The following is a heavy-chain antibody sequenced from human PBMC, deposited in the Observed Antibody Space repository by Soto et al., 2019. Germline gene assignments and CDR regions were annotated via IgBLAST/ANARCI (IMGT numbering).Heavy chain of an antibody. CDR1: GGSNNSGGYY. D-gene: IGHD2-15*01. CDR2: IHYSGST. Sequence: QVQLQESGPGLVKPSQTLSLTCIVSGGSNNSGGYYWTWIRQLPGKGLEWIGYIHYSGSTYYNPSLKSRVTMSVDTSKNQFSLKLTSVTAADTAVYYCARDGRKVNYYYYGLDVWGQGTTVTVSS. V-gene: IGHV4-31*02. J-gene: IGHJ6*02. CDR3: ARDGRKVNYYYYGLDV.